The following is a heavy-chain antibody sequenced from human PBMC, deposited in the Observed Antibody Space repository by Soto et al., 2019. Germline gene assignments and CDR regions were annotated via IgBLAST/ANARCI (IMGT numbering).Heavy chain of an antibody. V-gene: IGHV1-18*01. CDR2: ISAYNGNT. D-gene: IGHD6-13*01. CDR3: ARGGPERDYSSSWYFWF. J-gene: IGHJ4*02. Sequence: SLKVSCKASDYTFTSHGISRVRQAPGQGLEWMGWISAYNGNTNYAQKFQGKVTITADKSTSTAYMELSSLRSEDTAVYYCARGGPERDYSSSWYFWFWGQGTLVTVSS. CDR1: DYTFTSHG.